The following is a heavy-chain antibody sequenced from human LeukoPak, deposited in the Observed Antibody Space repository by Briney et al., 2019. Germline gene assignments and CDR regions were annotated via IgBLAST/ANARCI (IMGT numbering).Heavy chain of an antibody. CDR3: ARVGVVVPAAKDYYYMDV. J-gene: IGHJ6*03. CDR2: IYTSGST. V-gene: IGHV4-4*07. CDR1: GGSISSYY. Sequence: SETLSLTCTVSGGSISSYYWSWIRQPAGKGLEWIGRIYTSGSTNYNPSLKSRVTMSVDTSKNQFSLKLSSVTAADTAVYYCARVGVVVPAAKDYYYMDVWGKGTTVTVS. D-gene: IGHD2-2*01.